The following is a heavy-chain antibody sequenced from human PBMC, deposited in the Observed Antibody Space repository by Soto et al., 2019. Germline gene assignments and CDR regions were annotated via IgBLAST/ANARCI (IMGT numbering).Heavy chain of an antibody. CDR2: ISYDGSNK. Sequence: QVQLVESGGGVVQPGRSLRLSCAASGFTFSSYAMHWVRQAPGKGLEWVAVISYDGSNKYYADSVKGRFTISRDNSKNTLYLQMNSLRAEDTAVYYCERGHYSPGLVGGYGMDVWGQGTTVTVSS. J-gene: IGHJ6*02. CDR3: ERGHYSPGLVGGYGMDV. D-gene: IGHD2-8*02. V-gene: IGHV3-30-3*01. CDR1: GFTFSSYA.